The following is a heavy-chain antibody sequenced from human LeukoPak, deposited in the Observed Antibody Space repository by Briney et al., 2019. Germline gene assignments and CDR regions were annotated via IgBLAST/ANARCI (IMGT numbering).Heavy chain of an antibody. CDR1: GGSISSGSYY. CDR2: IYTSGST. Sequence: SQTLSLTCTVSGGSISSGSYYWSWIRQPAGKGLEWIVRIYTSGSTNYNPSLKSRVTMSVDTSKNQFSLKLSSVTAADTAVYYCARDVPPGGGYYFDYWGQGTLVTVSP. D-gene: IGHD1-14*01. V-gene: IGHV4-61*02. CDR3: ARDVPPGGGYYFDY. J-gene: IGHJ4*02.